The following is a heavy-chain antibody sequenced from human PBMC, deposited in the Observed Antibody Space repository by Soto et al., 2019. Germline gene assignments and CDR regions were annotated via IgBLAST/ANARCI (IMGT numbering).Heavy chain of an antibody. CDR2: IIPIFGTA. Sequence: SVKVSCKASGGTFSSYAISWVRQAPGQGLEWMGGIIPIFGTANYAQKFQGRVTITADESTSTAYMELSSLRSEDTAVYYCARDTPRVITGTTGRGWFDPWGQGTLVTVSS. D-gene: IGHD1-7*01. CDR3: ARDTPRVITGTTGRGWFDP. J-gene: IGHJ5*02. CDR1: GGTFSSYA. V-gene: IGHV1-69*13.